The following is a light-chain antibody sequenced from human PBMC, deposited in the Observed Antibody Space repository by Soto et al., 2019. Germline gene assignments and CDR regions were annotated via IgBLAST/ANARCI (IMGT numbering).Light chain of an antibody. CDR1: QDINNY. V-gene: IGKV1-33*01. CDR3: QQYHTLPPST. J-gene: IGKJ2*01. CDR2: DAS. Sequence: DIQMTQSPSSLSASVRDRVTITCQASQDINNYLNWYQQKPGKAPNLLIYDASDLETGVPSRFSGSGSGTNFTFTISSLQPEDIATYYCQQYHTLPPSTSGQGTKLEIK.